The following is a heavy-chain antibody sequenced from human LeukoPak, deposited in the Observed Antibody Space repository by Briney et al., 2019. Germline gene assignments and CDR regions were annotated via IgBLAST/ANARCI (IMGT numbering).Heavy chain of an antibody. D-gene: IGHD5-12*01. V-gene: IGHV1-46*01. CDR1: GYTFTSNY. Sequence: ASMKVSCKAFGYTFTSNYMHWVRQAPGQGLEWMGIINPSGGSTSYAQKFQGRVTMTRDMSTSTVYMELSSLRSEDTAVYYCARENLVARYYFDYWGQGTLVTVSS. J-gene: IGHJ4*02. CDR3: ARENLVARYYFDY. CDR2: INPSGGST.